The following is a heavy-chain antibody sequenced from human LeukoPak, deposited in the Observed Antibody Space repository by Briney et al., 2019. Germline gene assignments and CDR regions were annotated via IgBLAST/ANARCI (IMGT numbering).Heavy chain of an antibody. V-gene: IGHV3-15*01. CDR1: GLSVSDAW. CDR3: TGPPD. Sequence: GGSLRLSCAASGLSVSDAWMSWVRQAPGKGLEWVGRIKSKTAGGTTDYVTSVKGRFTISRDDSQNTLYLQMNSLSTEDTAVYYCTGPPDWGQGTLVTVSS. J-gene: IGHJ4*02. CDR2: IKSKTAGGTT.